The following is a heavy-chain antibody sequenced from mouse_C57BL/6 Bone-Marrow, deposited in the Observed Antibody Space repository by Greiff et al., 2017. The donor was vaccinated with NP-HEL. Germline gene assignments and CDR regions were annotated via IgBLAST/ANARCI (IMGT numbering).Heavy chain of an antibody. D-gene: IGHD1-1*02. CDR2: ISDGGSYT. Sequence: EVQLMESGGGLVKPGGSLKLSCAASGFTFSSYAMSWVRQTPEKRLEWVATISDGGSYTYYPDNVKGRFTISRDNAKNNQYLQMSHLKSEDTAMYYCARDGGYGRGVDYWGRGTTLTVSS. J-gene: IGHJ2*01. CDR1: GFTFSSYA. V-gene: IGHV5-4*01. CDR3: ARDGGYGRGVDY.